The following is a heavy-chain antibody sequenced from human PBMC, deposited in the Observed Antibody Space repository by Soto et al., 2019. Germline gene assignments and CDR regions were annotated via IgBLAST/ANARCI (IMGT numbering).Heavy chain of an antibody. CDR3: ARDMPAAPLGTLHYYGMDV. Sequence: GASVKVSCQASGGTFSSYAISCLRQAPGQGLEWMGGIIPIFGTANYAQKFQGRVTITADESTSTAYMELSSLRSEDTAVYYCARDMPAAPLGTLHYYGMDVWGQGTTVTVSS. CDR1: GGTFSSYA. V-gene: IGHV1-69*13. D-gene: IGHD2-2*01. CDR2: IIPIFGTA. J-gene: IGHJ6*02.